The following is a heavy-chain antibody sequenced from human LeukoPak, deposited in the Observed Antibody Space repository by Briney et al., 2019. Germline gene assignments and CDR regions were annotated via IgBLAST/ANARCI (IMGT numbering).Heavy chain of an antibody. V-gene: IGHV3-23*01. CDR3: AKGRYYFDY. CDR2: ISGGGGGT. Sequence: GGSLRLSCAASGFTFSSYAMSWVRQAPGKGLERVSAISGGGGGTYYADSVKGRFTISRDNSKNTLYLQMNSLRAEDTAVYYCAKGRYYFDYWGQGTLVTVSS. D-gene: IGHD3-16*01. J-gene: IGHJ4*02. CDR1: GFTFSSYA.